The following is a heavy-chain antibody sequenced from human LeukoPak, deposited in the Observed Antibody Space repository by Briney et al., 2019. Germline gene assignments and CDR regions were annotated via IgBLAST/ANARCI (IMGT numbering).Heavy chain of an antibody. CDR2: IKHDGSEK. CDR1: GFTFSSQW. D-gene: IGHD2-2*01. CDR3: ASALPADRFDY. J-gene: IGHJ4*02. Sequence: GGSLRLSCAASGFTFSSQWMTWVRQAPGRGLEWVANIKHDGSEKYYVDSVKGRFTISRDNAKNSLFLQMNSLRAEDTAVYYCASALPADRFDYWGQGTLVTVSS. V-gene: IGHV3-7*01.